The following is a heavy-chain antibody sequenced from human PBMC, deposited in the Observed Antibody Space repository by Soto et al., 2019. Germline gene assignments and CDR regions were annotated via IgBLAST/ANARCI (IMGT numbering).Heavy chain of an antibody. CDR2: IIPIFGTA. CDR3: ARGEPNYCSSTSCFLGYNWFDP. D-gene: IGHD2-2*01. CDR1: GGTFSSYA. Sequence: ASVEVSCKXSGGTFSSYAISWVRQAPGQGLEWMGGIIPIFGTANYAQKFQGRVTITADESTSTAYMELSSLRSEDTAVYYCARGEPNYCSSTSCFLGYNWFDPWGQGTLVTVSS. V-gene: IGHV1-69*13. J-gene: IGHJ5*02.